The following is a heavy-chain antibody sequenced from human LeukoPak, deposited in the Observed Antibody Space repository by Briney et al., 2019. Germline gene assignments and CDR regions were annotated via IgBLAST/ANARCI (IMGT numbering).Heavy chain of an antibody. Sequence: GGSLRLSCAASGFTVSSNYMSWVRQALGKGLEWVSVIYSGGSTYYADSVKGRFTISRDNSKNTLYLQMNSLRAEDTAVYYCARDHYDSSGYQDYWGQGALVTVSS. CDR2: IYSGGST. CDR3: ARDHYDSSGYQDY. V-gene: IGHV3-66*01. CDR1: GFTVSSNY. D-gene: IGHD3-22*01. J-gene: IGHJ4*02.